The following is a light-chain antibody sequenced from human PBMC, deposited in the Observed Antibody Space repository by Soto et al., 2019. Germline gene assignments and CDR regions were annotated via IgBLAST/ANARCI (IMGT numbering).Light chain of an antibody. CDR1: QSISSW. J-gene: IGKJ1*01. CDR3: QQYNSYWT. V-gene: IGKV1-5*03. CDR2: KAS. Sequence: ESQRTQGPSILAASVGDRVIITCRASQSISSWLAWYQQKPGKAPKLLIYKASSLESGVPSRFSGSGSGTEFTLTISSLRPDDFATYYCQQYNSYWTFGQGSKVDI.